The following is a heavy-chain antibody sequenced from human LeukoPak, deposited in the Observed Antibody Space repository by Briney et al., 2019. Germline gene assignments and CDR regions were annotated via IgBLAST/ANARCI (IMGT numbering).Heavy chain of an antibody. CDR1: GFTFNNYW. J-gene: IGHJ5*01. CDR3: VRDWDHFDFDS. V-gene: IGHV3-74*01. Sequence: QTGGSLRLSCAASGFTFNNYWMYWVRQAPGKGLVWVSRIKGDGSHTVYADSVKGRFTISRDNAKNTLYLQMKSLRDEDTAVYYCVRDWDHFDFDSWGQGTLVTVSS. CDR2: IKGDGSHT. D-gene: IGHD1-26*01.